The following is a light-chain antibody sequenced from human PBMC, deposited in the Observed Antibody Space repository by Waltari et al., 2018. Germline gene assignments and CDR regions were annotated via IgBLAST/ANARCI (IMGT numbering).Light chain of an antibody. V-gene: IGLV4-69*01. Sequence: QLVLTQSPSASASLGASVKLTCTLSSGHSSNIIAWLQQQPGKGPRSLMKVNSDGSHRKGDEIPDRFSCSSSGAERYLTSSSLQSEEEADYYCGTGGHGTWVFGGGTKLTVL. CDR3: GTGGHGTWV. CDR2: VNSDGSH. CDR1: SGHSSNI. J-gene: IGLJ3*02.